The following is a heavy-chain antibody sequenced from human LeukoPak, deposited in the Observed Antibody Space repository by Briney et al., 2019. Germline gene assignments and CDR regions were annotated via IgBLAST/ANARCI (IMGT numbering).Heavy chain of an antibody. CDR3: ARVLGRSYGDYPNWFDP. CDR1: GGTFSSYA. V-gene: IGHV1-69*04. J-gene: IGHJ5*02. Sequence: ASVKVSCKASGGTFSSYAISWVRQAPGQGLEWMGRIIPILGIANYAQKLQGRVTMTTDTSTSTAYMELRSLRSDDTAVYYCARVLGRSYGDYPNWFDPWGQGTLVTVSS. D-gene: IGHD4-17*01. CDR2: IIPILGIA.